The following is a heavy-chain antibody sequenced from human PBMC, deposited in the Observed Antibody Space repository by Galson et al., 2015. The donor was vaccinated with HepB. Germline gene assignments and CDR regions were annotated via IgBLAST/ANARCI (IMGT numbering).Heavy chain of an antibody. CDR2: ISGSGGST. V-gene: IGHV3-23*01. CDR1: GFTFSSYA. D-gene: IGHD2-2*02. CDR3: AKSYCSSTSCYRDYGMDV. J-gene: IGHJ6*02. Sequence: SLRLSCAASGFTFSSYAMSWVRQAPGKGLEWVSAISGSGGSTYYADSVKGRFTISRDNSKNTLYLQMNSLRAEDTAVYYCAKSYCSSTSCYRDYGMDVWGQGTTVTVSS.